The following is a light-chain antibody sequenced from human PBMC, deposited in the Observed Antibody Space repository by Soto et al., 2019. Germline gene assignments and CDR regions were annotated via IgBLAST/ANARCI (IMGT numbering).Light chain of an antibody. V-gene: IGLV2-14*01. CDR2: DVS. Sequence: QSALTQPASVSGSPGQSITISCTGTSSDVGGYNYVSWYQQHPGKAPKLMIYDVSNRPSGVSNRFSGSKSGNTASLTISGLQAEDEADYYCSSYTSSSTSPFGPGTKLTVL. CDR1: SSDVGGYNY. J-gene: IGLJ1*01. CDR3: SSYTSSSTSP.